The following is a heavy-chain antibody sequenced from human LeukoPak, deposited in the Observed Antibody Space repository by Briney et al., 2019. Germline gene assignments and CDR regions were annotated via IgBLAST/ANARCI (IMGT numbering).Heavy chain of an antibody. Sequence: GGSLRLSCAASGFTFSSYGMHWVRQAPGKGLEWVAVIWYDGSNKYYADSVKGRFTISRDNSKNTLYLQMNSLRAEDTAVYYCAREMSLSSSGWYRHFDYWGQGTLVTVSP. CDR2: IWYDGSNK. V-gene: IGHV3-33*01. CDR3: AREMSLSSSGWYRHFDY. J-gene: IGHJ4*02. D-gene: IGHD6-19*01. CDR1: GFTFSSYG.